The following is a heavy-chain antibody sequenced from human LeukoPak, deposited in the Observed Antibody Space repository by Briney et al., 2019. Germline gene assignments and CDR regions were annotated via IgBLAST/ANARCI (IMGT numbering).Heavy chain of an antibody. J-gene: IGHJ4*02. V-gene: IGHV3-66*02. D-gene: IGHD3-10*01. Sequence: GGSLRLSCAASGFTFSSNYMSWVRQAPGKGLEWVSVIYSGGSTYYSDSVKGRFTLSRDSSKNTLYLQMNSLRTEDTAVYHCAKDLYGSGSYLVDYWGQGTLVTVSS. CDR3: AKDLYGSGSYLVDY. CDR1: GFTFSSNY. CDR2: IYSGGST.